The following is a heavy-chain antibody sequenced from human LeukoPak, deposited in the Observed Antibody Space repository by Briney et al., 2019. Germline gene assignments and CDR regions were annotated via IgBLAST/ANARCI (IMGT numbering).Heavy chain of an antibody. V-gene: IGHV3-21*01. Sequence: GGSLRPSCATSGFTFSSYSMNWVRQAPGKGLEWVSSISSSSSYIYYADSVKGRFTISRDNAKNSLYLQMNSLRAEDTAVYYCARAGSGYRDYWGQGTLVTVSS. CDR1: GFTFSSYS. D-gene: IGHD3-3*01. CDR3: ARAGSGYRDY. CDR2: ISSSSSYI. J-gene: IGHJ4*02.